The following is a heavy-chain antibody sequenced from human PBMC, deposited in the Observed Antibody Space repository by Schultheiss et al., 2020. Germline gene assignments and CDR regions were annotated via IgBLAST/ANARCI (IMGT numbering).Heavy chain of an antibody. J-gene: IGHJ6*02. D-gene: IGHD3-16*01. V-gene: IGHV1-18*03. CDR2: ISAYNGNT. Sequence: ASVKVSCKASGYTFTSYGISWVRQAPGQGLEWMGWISAYNGNTNYAQKLQGRVTMTTDTSTSTAYMELSSLRSEDMVVYYCARGSGYDYVWGSYPPYYYYGMDVWGQGTTVTVSS. CDR1: GYTFTSYG. CDR3: ARGSGYDYVWGSYPPYYYYGMDV.